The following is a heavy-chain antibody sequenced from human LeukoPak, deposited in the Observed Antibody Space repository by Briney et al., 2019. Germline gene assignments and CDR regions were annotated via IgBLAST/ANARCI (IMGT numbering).Heavy chain of an antibody. V-gene: IGHV3-53*01. D-gene: IGHD3-22*01. CDR3: ASDSLDYDSSGYRDY. CDR2: IHSGGST. J-gene: IGHJ4*02. Sequence: PGGSLRLSCAASGFTVSSNYMNWVRQAPGKGLEWVSLIHSGGSTYYADSVKGRFIISRDNSKNTLYLQMNSLRAEDTAVYYCASDSLDYDSSGYRDYWGQGTLVTVSS. CDR1: GFTVSSNY.